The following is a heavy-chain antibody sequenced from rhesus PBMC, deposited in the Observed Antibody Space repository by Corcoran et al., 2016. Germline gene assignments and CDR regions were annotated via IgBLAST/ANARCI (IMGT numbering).Heavy chain of an antibody. CDR3: GSHSHFWSGYYPNSLDV. CDR2: IYGRGGST. CDR1: GASISSNY. D-gene: IGHD3-3*01. V-gene: IGHV4S2*01. J-gene: IGHJ5-2*02. Sequence: QVQLQESGPGLVKPSETLPLTCAVSGASISSNYWSWIRQAPGKGLEWIGLIYGRGGSTDYNRALKSRVTISIDTSKNQFSLKLSSVTAADTAMYYCGSHSHFWSGYYPNSLDVWGRGVLVTVSS.